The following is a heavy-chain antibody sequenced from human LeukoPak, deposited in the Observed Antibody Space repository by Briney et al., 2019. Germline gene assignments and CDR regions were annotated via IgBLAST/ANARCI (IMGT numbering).Heavy chain of an antibody. CDR3: ARTVGAQTISASDI. V-gene: IGHV4-59*01. D-gene: IGHD1-26*01. CDR2: IYYSGST. CDR1: GCTISSYD. Sequence: PSETLSLTCTVSGCTISSYDWSWVRQPPGKGLEWVGYIYYSGSTNYNPSLKSRVTISVDTSKNQFSLKLSSVTAADTAVYSCARTVGAQTISASDIWGQGTMVTVSS. J-gene: IGHJ3*02.